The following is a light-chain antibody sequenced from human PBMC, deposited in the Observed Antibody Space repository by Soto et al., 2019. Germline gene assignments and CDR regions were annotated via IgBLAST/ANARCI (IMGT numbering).Light chain of an antibody. V-gene: IGKV3-11*01. CDR2: DAS. J-gene: IGKJ5*01. Sequence: VMTQAPATLSVSPGERATLSCRASQSVGNDLAWYQQKPGQAPRLLIYDASTRATGIPARFSGSGSGTDFTLTIRSLEPEDFAIYYCQQRANWPLTTFGHGTRLEIK. CDR1: QSVGND. CDR3: QQRANWPLTT.